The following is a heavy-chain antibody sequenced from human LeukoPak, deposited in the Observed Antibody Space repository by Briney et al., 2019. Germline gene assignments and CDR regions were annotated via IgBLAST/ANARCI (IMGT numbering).Heavy chain of an antibody. Sequence: GASVKVSCKASGDTFSSYAISWVRQAPGQGLEWMGGIIPIFGTANYAQKFQGRVTITADESTSTAYMDLSSLRSEDTAVYYCARGRMAGTYVFDYWGQGTLVTLSS. V-gene: IGHV1-69*13. CDR3: ARGRMAGTYVFDY. J-gene: IGHJ4*02. CDR1: GDTFSSYA. D-gene: IGHD6-19*01. CDR2: IIPIFGTA.